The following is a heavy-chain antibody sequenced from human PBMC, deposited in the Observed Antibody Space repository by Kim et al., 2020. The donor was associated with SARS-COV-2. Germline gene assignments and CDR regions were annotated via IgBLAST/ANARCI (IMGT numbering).Heavy chain of an antibody. CDR2: VSHSGSP. D-gene: IGHD4-17*01. Sequence: SETLSLTCTVSGASINSYYWSWIRQRPGKGLEWIGYVSHSGSPNYNPSLKSRVTISADTSTNQVSLNLSSVTAADTGVYCCASLTAVTPSGHQYYGVDVWGQETTVAVSS. J-gene: IGHJ6*02. V-gene: IGHV4-59*01. CDR1: GASINSYY. CDR3: ASLTAVTPSGHQYYGVDV.